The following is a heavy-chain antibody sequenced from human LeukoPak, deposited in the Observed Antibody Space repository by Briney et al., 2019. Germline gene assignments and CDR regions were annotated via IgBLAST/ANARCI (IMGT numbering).Heavy chain of an antibody. D-gene: IGHD2-2*01. Sequence: GGSLRLSCAASGFTFSSYSMNWVRQAPGKGLEWVSSISSSSSYIYYADSMKGRFTISRDNAKNSLYLQMNSLRAEDTAVYYCARDIVVVPAAMSENAFDIWGQGTMVTVSS. V-gene: IGHV3-21*01. CDR1: GFTFSSYS. CDR2: ISSSSSYI. J-gene: IGHJ3*02. CDR3: ARDIVVVPAAMSENAFDI.